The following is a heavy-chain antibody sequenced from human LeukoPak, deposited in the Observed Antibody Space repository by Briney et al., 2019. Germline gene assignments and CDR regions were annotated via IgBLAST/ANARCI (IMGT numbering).Heavy chain of an antibody. V-gene: IGHV1-2*02. CDR2: INPNSGST. D-gene: IGHD5-18*01. J-gene: IGHJ5*02. CDR1: GYTFTDYF. Sequence: GASVKVSCKASGYTFTDYFIHWVRQAPRQGLEWMGWINPNSGSTNYAQKFQGRVTMTRDTSISTAYMELSRLRSDDTAVYYCARDQRGYSYGYGFDPWGQGTLVTVSS. CDR3: ARDQRGYSYGYGFDP.